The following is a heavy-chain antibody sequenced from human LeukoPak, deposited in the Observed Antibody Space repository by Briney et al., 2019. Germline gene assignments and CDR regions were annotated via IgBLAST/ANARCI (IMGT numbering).Heavy chain of an antibody. D-gene: IGHD3-16*02. J-gene: IGHJ4*02. CDR3: ARLEDYVWGRYRSPDY. CDR1: GDSFTSYW. V-gene: IGHV5-51*01. CDR2: VFPGDFDT. Sequence: GERLQIPCKGSGDSFTSYWIGWGGQMPGKGLEWMGIVFPGDFDTRYSPSFQGQVTISADKSLSTAYLQSSSLKASDTAMYYCARLEDYVWGRYRSPDYWGQGTLVPVSS.